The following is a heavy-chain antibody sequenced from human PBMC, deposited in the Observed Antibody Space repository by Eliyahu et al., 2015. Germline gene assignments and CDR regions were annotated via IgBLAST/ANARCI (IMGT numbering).Heavy chain of an antibody. CDR1: GFPFSPSA. V-gene: IGHV3-30-3*01. J-gene: IGHJ4*02. D-gene: IGHD3-16*01. Sequence: QVYLVESGGGVVQPGRSLRLSCAAXGFPFSPSAMHWVRQAPGKGLEWVAVIAYDGDHIXYGDSMRGRFTISRDNSKNTLYLQVNSLRTEDTAVYYCARDADVSHGGCDYWGQGTLVTVSS. CDR2: IAYDGDHI. CDR3: ARDADVSHGGCDY.